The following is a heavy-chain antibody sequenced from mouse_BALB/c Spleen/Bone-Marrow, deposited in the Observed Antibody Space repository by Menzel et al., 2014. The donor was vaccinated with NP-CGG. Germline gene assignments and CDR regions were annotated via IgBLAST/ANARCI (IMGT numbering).Heavy chain of an antibody. CDR1: GYTFTSYV. D-gene: IGHD1-1*01. CDR3: ARFGYYGSPYAMDY. J-gene: IGHJ4*01. V-gene: IGHV1-14*01. Sequence: LLESGPEVVQPGASVKMSCKASGYTFTSYVLHWVKQKPGQGLEWIGYINPDNDGTKYNEKFKGKATLTSDKSSRTAYMELSSLTSEDSTVYYCARFGYYGSPYAMDYWGQGTSVTVSS. CDR2: INPDNDGT.